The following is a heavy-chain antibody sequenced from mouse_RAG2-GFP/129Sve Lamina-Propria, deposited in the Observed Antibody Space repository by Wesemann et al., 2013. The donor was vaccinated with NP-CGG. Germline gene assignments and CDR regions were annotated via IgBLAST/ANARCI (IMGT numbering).Heavy chain of an antibody. CDR2: IYPGSDNT. Sequence: QVQLKQSGAELVRPGASVKLSCKASGYTFTDYYINWVKQRPGQGLEWIARIYPGSDNTYYNEKFKGKATLTADKSSSTAYMQLNSLTSEDSAVYFCAREVWYYGRFDYWGQGTTLTVSS. V-gene: IGHV1-76*01. CDR1: GYTFTDYY. CDR3: AREVWYYGRFDY. J-gene: IGHJ2*01. D-gene: IGHD1-1*01.